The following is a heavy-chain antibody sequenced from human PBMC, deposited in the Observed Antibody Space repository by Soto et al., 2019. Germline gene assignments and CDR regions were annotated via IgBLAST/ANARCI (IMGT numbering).Heavy chain of an antibody. CDR2: ISSSSSTI. CDR3: AREGGYCSSTSCFGDYYYGMDV. D-gene: IGHD2-2*01. J-gene: IGHJ6*02. CDR1: GFTFSSYS. V-gene: IGHV3-48*02. Sequence: GGSLRLSCAASGFTFSSYSMNWVRQAPGKGLEWVSYISSSSSTIYYADSVKGRFTISRDNAKNSLYLQMNSLRDEDTAVYYCAREGGYCSSTSCFGDYYYGMDVWGQGTTVTVS.